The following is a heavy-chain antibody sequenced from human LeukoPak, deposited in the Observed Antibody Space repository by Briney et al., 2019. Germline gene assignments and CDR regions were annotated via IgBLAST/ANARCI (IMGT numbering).Heavy chain of an antibody. CDR1: GFTFGDYA. V-gene: IGHV3-49*03. D-gene: IGHD2-15*01. CDR2: IRSKAYGGTT. CDR3: TRLGYCSGGSCYYFDY. Sequence: GGSLRLSCTASGFTFGDYAMSWFRQAPGKGLEWVGFIRSKAYGGTTEYAASVEGRFTISRDDSKSIAYLQMNSLKTEDTAVYYCTRLGYCSGGSCYYFDYWGQGTLVTVSS. J-gene: IGHJ4*02.